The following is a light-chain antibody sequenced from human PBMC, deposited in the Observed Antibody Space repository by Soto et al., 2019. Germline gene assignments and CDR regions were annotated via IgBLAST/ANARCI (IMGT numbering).Light chain of an antibody. CDR3: LQHNTYPWT. V-gene: IGKV1-17*01. CDR1: QDIRFN. J-gene: IGKJ1*01. Sequence: DVQMTQSPSSLSASVGDIVTITCRASQDIRFNLGWCQQKPGEGPKRLIYSSSDLQSGVPSRFSANSSGTEFTLIINGLQPEDSASYFCLQHNTYPWTFGLGTKV. CDR2: SSS.